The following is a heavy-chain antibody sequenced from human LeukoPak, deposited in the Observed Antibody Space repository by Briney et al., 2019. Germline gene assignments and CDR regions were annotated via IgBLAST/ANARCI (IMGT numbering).Heavy chain of an antibody. J-gene: IGHJ6*04. D-gene: IGHD3-3*01. CDR1: GGTFSSYA. V-gene: IGHV1-69*05. CDR3: ARVSEILTIFGVAKVWDV. CDR2: IIPIFGTA. Sequence: GASVKVSCKASGGTFSSYAISWVRQAPGQGLEWMGGIIPIFGTANYAQKFQGRVTITTDESTSTAYMELSSLRSEDTAVYYCARVSEILTIFGVAKVWDVWGKGTTVTVSS.